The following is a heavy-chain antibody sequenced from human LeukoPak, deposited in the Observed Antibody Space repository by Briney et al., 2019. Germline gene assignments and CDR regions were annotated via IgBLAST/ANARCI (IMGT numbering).Heavy chain of an antibody. CDR3: ATSSGYYIDAFDI. V-gene: IGHV4-34*01. CDR1: GGSFSGYY. J-gene: IGHJ3*02. Sequence: SETLSLTCAVYGGSFSGYYWSWIRQPPGKGLEWIGEINHSGSTNYNPSLKSRVTISVDTSKNQFSLKLSSVTAAATAVYYCATSSGYYIDAFDIWGQGTMVTVSS. CDR2: INHSGST. D-gene: IGHD3-22*01.